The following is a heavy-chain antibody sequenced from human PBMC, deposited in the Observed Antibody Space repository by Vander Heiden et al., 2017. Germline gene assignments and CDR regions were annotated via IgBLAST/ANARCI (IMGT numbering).Heavy chain of an antibody. Sequence: EVQLVESGGGLVQPGGSLRLSCAASGFTFSSHWMSWVRQAPGKGLEWVANIKQDGGEKNYVDSVKGRFTISRDNAKNSLYLQMNSLRAEDTVVYYCAGDTVGASTKGFWGQGTLVTVSS. CDR3: AGDTVGASTKGF. J-gene: IGHJ4*02. CDR1: GFTFSSHW. V-gene: IGHV3-7*01. CDR2: IKQDGGEK. D-gene: IGHD1-26*01.